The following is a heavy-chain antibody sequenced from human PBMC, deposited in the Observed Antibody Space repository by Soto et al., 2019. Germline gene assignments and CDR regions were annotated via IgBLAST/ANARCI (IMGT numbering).Heavy chain of an antibody. V-gene: IGHV4-4*07. J-gene: IGHJ3*02. CDR1: GGSISTYY. CDR2: IYITGST. CDR3: ARGGSDGFDI. Sequence: PSETLSLTCNVSGGSISTYYWNWIRQPAGRKLEWIGRIYITGSTNYNPSLKSRVTMSVVTSKNQFSLKLNSVTAADTAVYYCARGGSDGFDIWGQGNLVTVSS.